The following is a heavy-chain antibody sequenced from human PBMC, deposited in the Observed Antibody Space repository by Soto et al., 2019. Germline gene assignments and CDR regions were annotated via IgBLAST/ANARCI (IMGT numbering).Heavy chain of an antibody. Sequence: SETLSLTXAVYGGSFSGYYWSWIRQPPGKGLEWIGEINHSGTTNYNPSLKSRVTISVDTSKNQFSLKLSSVTAADTAVYYCARSLVYYDFWSGYYTGYYYYGMDVWGQGTTVTVSS. J-gene: IGHJ6*02. CDR1: GGSFSGYY. V-gene: IGHV4-34*01. CDR3: ARSLVYYDFWSGYYTGYYYYGMDV. CDR2: INHSGTT. D-gene: IGHD3-3*01.